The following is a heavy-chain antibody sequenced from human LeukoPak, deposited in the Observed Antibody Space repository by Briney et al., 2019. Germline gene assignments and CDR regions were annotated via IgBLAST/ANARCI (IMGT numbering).Heavy chain of an antibody. V-gene: IGHV3-30*04. J-gene: IGHJ4*02. Sequence: GGSLRLPCAASGFTFSSYAMHWVRQAPGKGLEWVALISYDGSNKYIADSVKGRFTISRDNSKNTLYLQMDSLRAEDTALYYCGRDLSGWYGPDYWGQGTLVTVSS. CDR3: GRDLSGWYGPDY. D-gene: IGHD6-19*01. CDR1: GFTFSSYA. CDR2: ISYDGSNK.